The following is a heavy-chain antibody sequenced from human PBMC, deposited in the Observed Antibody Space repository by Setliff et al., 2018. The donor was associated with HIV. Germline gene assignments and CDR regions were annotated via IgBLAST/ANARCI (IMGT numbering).Heavy chain of an antibody. V-gene: IGHV3-21*01. CDR1: GFTFSSYT. CDR3: ARDGLEGDMAGRQRTYVFDY. D-gene: IGHD2-15*01. Sequence: PGGSLRLSCAASGFTFSSYTMAWVRRTPGKGLQWVSSISSSSSYIYYADSVKGRFTISRDNAKNSLYLQMNSLRAEDTAVYYCARDGLEGDMAGRQRTYVFDYWGQGTLVTVSS. CDR2: ISSSSSYI. J-gene: IGHJ4*02.